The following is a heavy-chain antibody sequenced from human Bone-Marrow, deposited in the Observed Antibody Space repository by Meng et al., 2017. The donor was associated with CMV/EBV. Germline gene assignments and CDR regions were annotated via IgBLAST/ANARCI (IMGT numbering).Heavy chain of an antibody. CDR2: ISSSGSTI. CDR1: GFTFSSYE. D-gene: IGHD2-15*01. CDR3: ARESVIWQLRAAFDS. V-gene: IGHV3-48*03. Sequence: GESLKISCAASGFTFSSYEMNWVRQAPGKGLEWVSYISSSGSTIYYADSVKGRFTISRDNAKNSLYLQMNSLRAEDTAVYYCARESVIWQLRAAFDSWGQGTMVTVSS. J-gene: IGHJ3*02.